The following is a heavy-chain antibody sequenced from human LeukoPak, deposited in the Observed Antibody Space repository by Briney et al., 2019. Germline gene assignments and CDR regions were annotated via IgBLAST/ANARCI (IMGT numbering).Heavy chain of an antibody. CDR3: ARYYSDSSGYYRYFDY. CDR1: SGSLSTYY. J-gene: IGHJ4*02. D-gene: IGHD3-22*01. V-gene: IGHV4-59*01. Sequence: PSETLSLTCTVSSGSLSTYYWSWIRQPPGKGLEWIGYIYYTGSTNYNPSLKSRLTISVDTSKNQFSLRLSSVTAADTAVYYCARYYSDSSGYYRYFDYWGQGTLVTVSS. CDR2: IYYTGST.